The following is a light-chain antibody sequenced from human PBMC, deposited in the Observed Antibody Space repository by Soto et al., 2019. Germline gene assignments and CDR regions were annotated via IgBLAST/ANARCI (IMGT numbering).Light chain of an antibody. CDR3: QQYYNTPYT. CDR2: WAS. Sequence: DIVMTQSPDSLAVSLGERATINCKSNRTLFYPSNNKTYLAWYQQKAGQPPKLLIYWASMRESGVPDRFSGSGSRTDFTLTISSLQAEDVAIFYCQQYYNTPYTFGQGTKLEIK. CDR1: RTLFYPSNNKTY. J-gene: IGKJ2*01. V-gene: IGKV4-1*01.